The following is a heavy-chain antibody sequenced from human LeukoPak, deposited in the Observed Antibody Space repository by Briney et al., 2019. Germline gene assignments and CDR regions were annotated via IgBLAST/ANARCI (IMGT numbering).Heavy chain of an antibody. D-gene: IGHD3-9*01. CDR1: GGSISSSSYY. J-gene: IGHJ3*02. CDR2: IYYSGST. CDR3: ARGYYDFLTGYYSVRHAFDI. V-gene: IGHV4-39*07. Sequence: PSESLSLTCTVSGGSISSSSYYWGWIRQPPGKGLEWIGSIYYSGSTYYNPSLKSRVIISVDTSKTQFSLNLSSVTAADTAVYYCARGYYDFLTGYYSVRHAFDIWGQGTMVTVSS.